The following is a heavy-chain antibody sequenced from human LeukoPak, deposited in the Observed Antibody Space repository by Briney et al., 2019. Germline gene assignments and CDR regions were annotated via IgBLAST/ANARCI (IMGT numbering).Heavy chain of an antibody. J-gene: IGHJ4*02. Sequence: PGGSLRLSCAASGFTFSRYGMHWVRQAPGKGLQWVAFIWYDGSNKYYEDSVKGRFTISRDNAKNTLYLQINSLRAEDTAVYYCARDRGESYFDYWGQETLVTVSS. CDR2: IWYDGSNK. D-gene: IGHD3-10*01. CDR1: GFTFSRYG. CDR3: ARDRGESYFDY. V-gene: IGHV3-33*01.